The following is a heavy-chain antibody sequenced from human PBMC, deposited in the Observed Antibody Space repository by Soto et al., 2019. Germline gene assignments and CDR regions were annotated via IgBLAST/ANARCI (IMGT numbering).Heavy chain of an antibody. Sequence: SGPTLVNPTQTLTLICTFSGFSLSTSGVGVGWIRQPPGKALEWLALIYWNDDKRYSPSLKSRLTITKDTSKNQVVLIMTNMDPVDTATYYCAHRRAYCSGGSCYWYYFDYWGQGTLVTVSS. V-gene: IGHV2-5*01. J-gene: IGHJ4*02. CDR2: IYWNDDK. D-gene: IGHD2-15*01. CDR3: AHRRAYCSGGSCYWYYFDY. CDR1: GFSLSTSGVG.